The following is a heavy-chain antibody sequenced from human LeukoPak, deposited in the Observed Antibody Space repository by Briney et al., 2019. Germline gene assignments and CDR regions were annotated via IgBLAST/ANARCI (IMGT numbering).Heavy chain of an antibody. D-gene: IGHD2-15*01. Sequence: SETLSLTCAVYGGSFSGYYWSWIRQPPGKGLEWIGEINHSGSTNYNPSLKSRVTISVDTSKNQFSLKLSSVTAADTAVYYCARDDIGYCSGGSCYPAYYFDYWGQGTLVTVSS. V-gene: IGHV4-34*01. CDR2: INHSGST. CDR3: ARDDIGYCSGGSCYPAYYFDY. J-gene: IGHJ4*02. CDR1: GGSFSGYY.